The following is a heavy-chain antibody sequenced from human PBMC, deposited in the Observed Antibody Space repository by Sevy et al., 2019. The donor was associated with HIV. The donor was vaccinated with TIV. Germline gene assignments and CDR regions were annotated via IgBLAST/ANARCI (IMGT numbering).Heavy chain of an antibody. D-gene: IGHD3-22*01. Sequence: GGSLRLSCAASGFTFSSYAMHWVRQAPGKGLEWVAVISYDGSNKYYADSVKGRFTISRDNSKNTLYLQMNNLRAEDTAVYYCAAKGHYDSSGYYFWGPFDIWGQGTMVTVSS. CDR2: ISYDGSNK. J-gene: IGHJ3*02. CDR1: GFTFSSYA. CDR3: AAKGHYDSSGYYFWGPFDI. V-gene: IGHV3-30-3*01.